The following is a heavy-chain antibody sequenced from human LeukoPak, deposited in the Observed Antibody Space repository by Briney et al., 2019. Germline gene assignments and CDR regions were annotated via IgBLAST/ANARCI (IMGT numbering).Heavy chain of an antibody. CDR3: ARDLGSYPYYMDV. CDR2: IRSSRKYI. V-gene: IGHV3-21*01. Sequence: PGGSLRLSCPASGCTFSSYSMNLVRQAPGKGLGWVSSIRSSRKYIYYPASMKCRFTISRHNAKNALSVQTNSLRAEHTSVYYCARDLGSYPYYMDVWGKGTTVTVSS. D-gene: IGHD1-26*01. J-gene: IGHJ6*03. CDR1: GCTFSSYS.